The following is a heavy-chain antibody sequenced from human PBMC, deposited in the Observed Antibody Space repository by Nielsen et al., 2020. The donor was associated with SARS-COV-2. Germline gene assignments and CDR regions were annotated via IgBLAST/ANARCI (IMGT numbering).Heavy chain of an antibody. CDR2: ISYDGSNK. D-gene: IGHD6-6*01. V-gene: IGHV3-30*03. Sequence: GESLKISCAASGFTFSSYGMHWVRQAPGKGLEWVAVISYDGSNKYYADSVKGRFTISRDNSKNTLYLQMNSLRAEDTAVYYCARDLIAARQYYYYYGMDVWGQGTTVTVSS. CDR1: GFTFSSYG. J-gene: IGHJ6*02. CDR3: ARDLIAARQYYYYYGMDV.